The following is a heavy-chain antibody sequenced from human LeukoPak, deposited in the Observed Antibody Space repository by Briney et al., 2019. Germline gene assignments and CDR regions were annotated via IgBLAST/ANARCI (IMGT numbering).Heavy chain of an antibody. CDR2: IYTSGST. CDR3: ARDKYYYDSSGSIRFDY. J-gene: IGHJ4*02. Sequence: SETLSLTCTVSGDSITSSSSYYWSWIRQPAGKGLEWIGRIYTSGSTNYNPSLKSRVTMSVDTSKNQFSLKLSSVTAADTAVYYCARDKYYYDSSGSIRFDYWGQGTLVTVSS. V-gene: IGHV4-61*02. CDR1: GDSITSSSSYY. D-gene: IGHD3-22*01.